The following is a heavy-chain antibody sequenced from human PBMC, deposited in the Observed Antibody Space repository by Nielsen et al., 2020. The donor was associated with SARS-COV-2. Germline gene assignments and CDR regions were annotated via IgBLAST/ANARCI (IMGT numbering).Heavy chain of an antibody. CDR3: ARDHSSSWYYYYYGMDV. J-gene: IGHJ6*02. D-gene: IGHD6-13*01. CDR1: GGSISSYY. Sequence: SETLSLTCTVSGGSISSYYWSWIRQPPGKGLEWIGYIYYSGSTNYNPSLKSRVTISVDTSKNQFSLKLSSVTAADTAVYYCARDHSSSWYYYYYGMDVWGQGTTVTVSS. V-gene: IGHV4-59*12. CDR2: IYYSGST.